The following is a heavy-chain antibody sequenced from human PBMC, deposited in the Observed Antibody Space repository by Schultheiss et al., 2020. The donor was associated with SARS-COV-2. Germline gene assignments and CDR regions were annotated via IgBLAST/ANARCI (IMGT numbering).Heavy chain of an antibody. CDR2: ISGSGGST. CDR1: GFTFSSYA. V-gene: IGHV3-23*01. CDR3: AKAIWFGEFFRPYDAFDI. Sequence: GESLKISCAASGFTFSSYAMSWVRQAPGKGLEWVSAISGSGGSTYYADSVKGRFTISRDNSKNTLYLQMNSLRAEDTAVYYCAKAIWFGEFFRPYDAFDIWGQGTMVTVSS. J-gene: IGHJ3*02. D-gene: IGHD3-10*01.